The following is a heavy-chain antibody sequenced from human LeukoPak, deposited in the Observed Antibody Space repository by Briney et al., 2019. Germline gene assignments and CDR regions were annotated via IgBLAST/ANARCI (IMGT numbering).Heavy chain of an antibody. CDR2: IKQDGSQT. V-gene: IGHV3-7*01. CDR1: GFTFNNYW. D-gene: IGHD6-6*01. CDR3: ARIGYSSSSLDY. J-gene: IGHJ4*02. Sequence: GGSLRLSCAASGFTFNNYWMSWVRQAPRKGLEWVANIKQDGSQTYYVDSLKGRFTISRDNAKNSAFLQMNSLRAEDTAIYYCARIGYSSSSLDYWGQGTLVTVSS.